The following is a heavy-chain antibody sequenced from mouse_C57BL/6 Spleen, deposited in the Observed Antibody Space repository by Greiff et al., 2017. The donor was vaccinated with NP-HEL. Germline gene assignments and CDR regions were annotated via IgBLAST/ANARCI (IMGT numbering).Heavy chain of an antibody. J-gene: IGHJ1*03. V-gene: IGHV1-72*01. CDR2: IDPNSGGT. D-gene: IGHD1-1*01. CDR1: GYTFTSYW. CDR3: AIPKEDYYGSYWYFDG. Sequence: VQLQQSGAELVKPGASVKLSCKASGYTFTSYWMHWVKQRPGRGLEWIGRIDPNSGGTKYNEKFKSKATLTVDKPSSTAYMQLSSLTSEDSAVYYCAIPKEDYYGSYWYFDGWGTGTTVTVSS.